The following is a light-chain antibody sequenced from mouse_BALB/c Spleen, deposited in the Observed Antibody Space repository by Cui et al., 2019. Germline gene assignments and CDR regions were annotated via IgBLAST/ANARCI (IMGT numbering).Light chain of an antibody. CDR1: SSVSSSY. CDR2: STS. Sequence: IVLTQSPALMSPSPGEKVTMTCSARSSVSSSYLYWYQQKPGSSPKLWIYSTSNLASGVPARFSGSGSGTSYSLTISSMEAEDAATFYCQQYSGYPYTFGGGTKLEIK. V-gene: IGKV4-78*01. CDR3: QQYSGYPYT. J-gene: IGKJ2*01.